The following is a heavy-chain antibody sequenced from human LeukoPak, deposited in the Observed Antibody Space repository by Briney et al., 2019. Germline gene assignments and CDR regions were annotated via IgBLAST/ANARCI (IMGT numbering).Heavy chain of an antibody. D-gene: IGHD4-17*01. Sequence: ASVKVSCKASGYTFTSYAMHWVRQAPGQRLEWMGWINAGNGNTKYSQKFQGRVTISRDTSASTAYMELSSLRSEDTAVYYCARGPIIQDYGAPSLGYYYYYGMDVWGQGTTVTVSS. CDR1: GYTFTSYA. CDR2: INAGNGNT. J-gene: IGHJ6*02. V-gene: IGHV1-3*01. CDR3: ARGPIIQDYGAPSLGYYYYYGMDV.